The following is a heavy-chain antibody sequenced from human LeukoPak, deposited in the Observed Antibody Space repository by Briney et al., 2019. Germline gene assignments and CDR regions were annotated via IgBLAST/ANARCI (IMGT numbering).Heavy chain of an antibody. Sequence: GGSLRLSCAASGFTFSAYGMSWVRQAPGKGLQWVSSITSRGVSKWYVDSVKGRFTITRDNSENTLYLQMHSLTAEDTAVYYCARDRPNYYGSDGHYYRRDGDYWGRGTLVSVSS. CDR1: GFTFSAYG. J-gene: IGHJ4*02. CDR3: ARDRPNYYGSDGHYYRRDGDY. CDR2: ITSRGVSK. D-gene: IGHD3-22*01. V-gene: IGHV3-23*01.